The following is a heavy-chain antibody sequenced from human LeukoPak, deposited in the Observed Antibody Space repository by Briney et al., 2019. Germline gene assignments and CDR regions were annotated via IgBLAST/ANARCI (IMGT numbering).Heavy chain of an antibody. CDR2: IIPIFGTA. CDR3: ARVTEKRYCSSTSCPFDP. Sequence: GASVKVSCKASGGTFSSYAISWVRQAPGQGLEWMGRIIPIFGTANYAQKFQGRVTITTDESTSTAYMELSSLRSEDTAVYYCARVTEKRYCSSTSCPFDPWGQGTLVTVSS. J-gene: IGHJ5*02. CDR1: GGTFSSYA. V-gene: IGHV1-69*05. D-gene: IGHD2-2*01.